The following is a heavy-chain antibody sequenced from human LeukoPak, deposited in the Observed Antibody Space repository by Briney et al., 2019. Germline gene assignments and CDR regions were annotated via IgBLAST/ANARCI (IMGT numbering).Heavy chain of an antibody. Sequence: PGGSLRLSCAASGFTFSTYAMSWVRQAPGKGLEWVSGIIGSGGSTYYADSVKGRFTISRDNSKSTLYLQMNSLRIEDTAVYYCAKAPLLSEMATIKLSWGQGTLVTVSS. CDR3: AKAPLLSEMATIKLS. CDR1: GFTFSTYA. CDR2: IIGSGGST. D-gene: IGHD5-24*01. J-gene: IGHJ4*02. V-gene: IGHV3-23*01.